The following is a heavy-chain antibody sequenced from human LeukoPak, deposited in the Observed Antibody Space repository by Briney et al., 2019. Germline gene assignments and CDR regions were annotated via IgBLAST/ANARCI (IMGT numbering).Heavy chain of an antibody. V-gene: IGHV3-9*01. J-gene: IGHJ6*02. CDR2: ISWNSGSI. CDR3: ARDGPTTYYYYYGMDV. D-gene: IGHD4-11*01. CDR1: GFIFNNYA. Sequence: GGSLRLSCAGSGFIFNNYAMHWVRQPPGKGLEWVSGISWNSGSIDYADSVKGRFTISRDNAKNSLYLQMNSLRAEDTAVYYCARDGPTTYYYYYGMDVWGQGTTVTVSS.